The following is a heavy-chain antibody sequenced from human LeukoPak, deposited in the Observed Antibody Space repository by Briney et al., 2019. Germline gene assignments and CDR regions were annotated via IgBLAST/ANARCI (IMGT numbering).Heavy chain of an antibody. Sequence: SETLSLTCTVSGGSISSSSYFWGWIRQPPGKGLEWIGSIYYSGSTYYNPSLKSRVTISVDTSTTQFSLKLSSVTAADTAVYYCARLASYYDFWSGYYPLLFDYWGQGTLVTVSS. V-gene: IGHV4-39*01. CDR3: ARLASYYDFWSGYYPLLFDY. J-gene: IGHJ4*02. D-gene: IGHD3-3*01. CDR1: GGSISSSSYF. CDR2: IYYSGST.